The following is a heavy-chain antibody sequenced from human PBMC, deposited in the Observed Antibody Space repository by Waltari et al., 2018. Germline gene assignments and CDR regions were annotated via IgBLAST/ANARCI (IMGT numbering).Heavy chain of an antibody. CDR3: ARTYYYDSSGRYDAFDI. CDR2: IIPIFGTA. Sequence: QVQLVQSGAEVKKPGSSVKVSCKASGGTFSSYAIRCVRQDTGQGLEWMGGIIPIFGTANYAQKFQGRVTITTDESTSTAYMELSSLRSEDTAVYYCARTYYYDSSGRYDAFDIWGQGTMVTVSS. D-gene: IGHD3-22*01. V-gene: IGHV1-69*05. CDR1: GGTFSSYA. J-gene: IGHJ3*02.